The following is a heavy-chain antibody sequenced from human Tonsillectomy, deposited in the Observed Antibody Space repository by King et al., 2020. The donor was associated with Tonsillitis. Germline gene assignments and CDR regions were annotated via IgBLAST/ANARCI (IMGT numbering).Heavy chain of an antibody. CDR2: IYHSGST. CDR1: GYSISSGYY. Sequence: VQLQESGPGLVKPSETLSLTCAVSGYSISSGYYWGWIRQPPGKGLEWIGSIYHSGSTYYNPSLKSRVTISVDTSKNQFSLKLSSVTAADTAVYYCARDLFRGGGGDYWGQGTLVTVSS. V-gene: IGHV4-38-2*02. J-gene: IGHJ4*02. D-gene: IGHD3-10*02. CDR3: ARDLFRGGGGDY.